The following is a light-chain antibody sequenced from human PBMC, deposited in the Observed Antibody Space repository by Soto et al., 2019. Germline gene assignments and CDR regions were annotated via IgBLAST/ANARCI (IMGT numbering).Light chain of an antibody. J-gene: IGKJ1*01. CDR2: QAS. V-gene: IGKV1-5*03. CDR3: QQYNSYPWT. Sequence: DIQMTQSPSTLSASVGDRVTITCRASQSISSWLAWYQQKPGKAPKLLIYQASSLEGGVPSRFSGSGSGTEFTLTISSLQPDDFATSYCQQYNSYPWTFGQGTKVEIK. CDR1: QSISSW.